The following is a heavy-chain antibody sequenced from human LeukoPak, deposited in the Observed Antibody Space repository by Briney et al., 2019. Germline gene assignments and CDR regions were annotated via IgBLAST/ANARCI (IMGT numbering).Heavy chain of an antibody. V-gene: IGHV4-34*01. CDR1: GGSFSGYY. D-gene: IGHD1-26*01. Sequence: SETLSLTCAVYGGSFSGYYWSWIRQPPGKGLEWIGEINHSGSTNYNPSLKSRVTISVDTSENQFSLKLSSVTAADTAMYYCAKSGGYGLIDYWGQGTRVTVSS. CDR2: INHSGST. CDR3: AKSGGYGLIDY. J-gene: IGHJ4*02.